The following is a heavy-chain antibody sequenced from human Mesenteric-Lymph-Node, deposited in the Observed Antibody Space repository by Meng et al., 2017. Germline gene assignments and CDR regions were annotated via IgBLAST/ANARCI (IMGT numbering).Heavy chain of an antibody. V-gene: IGHV4-4*03. D-gene: IGHD3-9*01. CDR1: SGSISGSNW. Sequence: QVKWPEAGPGLVKPPGPLSLTCTVSSGSISGSNWWSWVRQPPGKGLEWIGEISQSGPTYYNPSLKSRVTITGDWSKNQFSLNLNSVTAADTALYYCVRQGMTSYSWGYWGQGTLVTVSS. J-gene: IGHJ4*02. CDR2: ISQSGPT. CDR3: VRQGMTSYSWGY.